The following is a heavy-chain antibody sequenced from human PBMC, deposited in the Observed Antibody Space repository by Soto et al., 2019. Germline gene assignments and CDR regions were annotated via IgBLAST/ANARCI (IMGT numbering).Heavy chain of an antibody. CDR1: GGTFSSYA. V-gene: IGHV1-69*06. CDR3: ARADTAMVSGGYYFDY. Sequence: QVQLVQSGAEVKKPGSSVKVSCKASGGTFSSYAISWVRQAPGQGLEWMGGIIPIFGTANYAQKFQGRVTITADKSTSTAYMELGSLRSEDPAVYYCARADTAMVSGGYYFDYWGQGTLVTVSS. CDR2: IIPIFGTA. D-gene: IGHD5-18*01. J-gene: IGHJ4*02.